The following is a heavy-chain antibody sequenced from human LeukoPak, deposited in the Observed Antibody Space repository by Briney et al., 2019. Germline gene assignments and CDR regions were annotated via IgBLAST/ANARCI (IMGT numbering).Heavy chain of an antibody. V-gene: IGHV3-66*01. CDR2: IYSGSNT. Sequence: PGGSLRLSCAASGFTVSNNYMIWVRQAPGKGLEWVSVIYSGSNTYYADSVKGRFTISRDNSKNTLYLQMNSLRAEDTAVYYCAGKNIVVVTASFHYRFDPWGQGTLVTVSS. D-gene: IGHD2-21*02. J-gene: IGHJ5*02. CDR1: GFTVSNNY. CDR3: AGKNIVVVTASFHYRFDP.